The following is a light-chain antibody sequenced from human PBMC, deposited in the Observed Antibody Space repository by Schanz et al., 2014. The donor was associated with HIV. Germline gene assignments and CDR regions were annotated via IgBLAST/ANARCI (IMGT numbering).Light chain of an antibody. CDR1: NSDIDFDYY. CDR2: DDS. V-gene: IGLV2-14*03. Sequence: QSALTQPASVSGSPGQSITISCTGPNSDIDFDYYVSWFQQHPGKAPQLMICDDSRRPSGVSNRFSGSKSDNTASLTISGLQPEDEADYYCSSYTNRDIYVIGTGTKLTVL. J-gene: IGLJ1*01. CDR3: SSYTNRDIYV.